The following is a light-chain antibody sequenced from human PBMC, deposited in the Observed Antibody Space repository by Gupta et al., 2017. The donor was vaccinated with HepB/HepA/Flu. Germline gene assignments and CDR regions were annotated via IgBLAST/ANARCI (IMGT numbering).Light chain of an antibody. J-gene: IGLJ2*01. V-gene: IGLV1-44*01. CDR2: SNN. CDR3: ATWDDSLSGPV. CDR1: SSNVGSNS. Sequence: QSQVTQPPSASGTPGQRVTISCSGSSSNVGSNSVNWYQQLPGTAPNLLIYSNNQRPSGVPDRFSGSKSGTSASLAISGLQSDDEADYYCATWDDSLSGPVFGGGTKLTVL.